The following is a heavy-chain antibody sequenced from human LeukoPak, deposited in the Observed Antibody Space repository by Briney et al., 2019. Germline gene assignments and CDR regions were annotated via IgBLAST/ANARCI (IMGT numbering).Heavy chain of an antibody. Sequence: ASVKVPCKASGYTFTGYYMHWVRQAPGQGLEWMGWINPNSGGTNYAQKFQGRVTMTRDTSISTAYMELSRLRSDDTAVYYCARYYVWGSYRFVDWFDPWGQGTLVTVSS. D-gene: IGHD3-16*02. CDR1: GYTFTGYY. V-gene: IGHV1-2*02. CDR2: INPNSGGT. CDR3: ARYYVWGSYRFVDWFDP. J-gene: IGHJ5*02.